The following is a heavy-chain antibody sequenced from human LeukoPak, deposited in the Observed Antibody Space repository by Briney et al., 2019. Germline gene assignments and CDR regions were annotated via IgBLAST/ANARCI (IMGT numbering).Heavy chain of an antibody. D-gene: IGHD6-6*01. CDR3: ATVQQLVLVY. CDR2: FDPEDGET. J-gene: IGHJ4*02. Sequence: XTXLSXXWVRQAXGKGLEWMGGFDPEDGETIYAQKFQGRVTMTEDTSTDTAYMELSSLRSEDTAVYYCATVQQLVLVYWGQGTLVTVSS. V-gene: IGHV1-24*01. CDR1: XTXLS.